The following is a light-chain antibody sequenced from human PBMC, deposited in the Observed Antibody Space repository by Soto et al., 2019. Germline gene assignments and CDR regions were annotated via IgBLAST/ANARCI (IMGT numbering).Light chain of an antibody. CDR3: QSYDSSLSHWL. V-gene: IGLV1-40*01. J-gene: IGLJ3*02. Sequence: QSVLTQPPSVSGAPGQRVTISCSGTSSNIGAGYDVHWYQQLPGTAPKLLIYGNSNRLSGVPDRFSGPKSGTSASLAITGLQAEDEADYYCQSYDSSLSHWLFGGGTKLTVL. CDR1: SSNIGAGYD. CDR2: GNS.